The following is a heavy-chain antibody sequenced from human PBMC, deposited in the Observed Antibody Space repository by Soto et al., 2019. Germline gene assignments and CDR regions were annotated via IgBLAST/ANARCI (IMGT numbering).Heavy chain of an antibody. Sequence: NPSETLSLTCTVSGGSISSYYWSWIRQPPGKGLEWIGYIYYSGTTNYNPSLKSRVTISVDTSKNQFSLRLSSVTAADTAVYYCARSRAGVATIVVDPLWFDPWGQGTLVTVSS. CDR2: IYYSGTT. CDR1: GGSISSYY. CDR3: ARSRAGVATIVVDPLWFDP. D-gene: IGHD3-22*01. J-gene: IGHJ5*02. V-gene: IGHV4-59*01.